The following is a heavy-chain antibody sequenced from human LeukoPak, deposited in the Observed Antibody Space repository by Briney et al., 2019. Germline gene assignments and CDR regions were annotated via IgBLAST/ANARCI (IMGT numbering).Heavy chain of an antibody. CDR1: GFTFSSYS. J-gene: IGHJ4*02. V-gene: IGHV3-48*01. CDR2: ISSSSSTI. CDR3: ARDEITFGGVIVIPCDY. Sequence: GGSLRLSCAASGFTFSSYSMNWVRQAPGKGLEWVSYISSSSSTIYYADSVKGRFTISRDNAKNSLYLQMNSLRAEDTAVYYCARDEITFGGVIVIPCDYWGQGTLVTVSS. D-gene: IGHD3-16*02.